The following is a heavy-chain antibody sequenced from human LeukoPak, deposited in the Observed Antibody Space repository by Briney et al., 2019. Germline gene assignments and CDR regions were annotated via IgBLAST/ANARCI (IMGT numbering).Heavy chain of an antibody. CDR1: GGSISSYY. D-gene: IGHD1-14*01. J-gene: IGHJ3*02. Sequence: KTSETLSLTCTVSGGSISSYYWSWIRQPPGKGLEWIGYIYYSGSTNYNPSLKSRVTISVDTSKNQFSLKLSSVTAADTAVYYCASRAGYDAFDIWGQGTMVTVSS. CDR2: IYYSGST. CDR3: ASRAGYDAFDI. V-gene: IGHV4-59*01.